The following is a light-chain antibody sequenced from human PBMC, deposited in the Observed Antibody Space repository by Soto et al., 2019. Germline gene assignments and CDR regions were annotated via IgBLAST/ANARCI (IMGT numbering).Light chain of an antibody. V-gene: IGKV3-15*01. CDR1: ESTNNY. J-gene: IGKJ1*01. CDR3: QQYNNWPRT. CDR2: GAS. Sequence: EIVMTESPATLSVSPGERATLSCRASESTNNYLAWYQQKPGQTPRLLIYGASTRANGIPARFSGGGSGTEFTLTISSLQSEDFAVYYCQQYNNWPRTFGQGTKVDI.